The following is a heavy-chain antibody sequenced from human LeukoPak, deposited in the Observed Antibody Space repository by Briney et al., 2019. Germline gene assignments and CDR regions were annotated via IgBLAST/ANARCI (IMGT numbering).Heavy chain of an antibody. Sequence: GESLKISCKGSGYSFTSYWIGWVRQMPGKGLEWMGIIYPGDSDTRYSPSFQGQVTISADKSISTAYLQWSSLKASDTAMYYCARHESYYDILTGSDYPNYFDYWGQGTLVTVSS. J-gene: IGHJ4*02. V-gene: IGHV5-51*01. D-gene: IGHD3-9*01. CDR3: ARHESYYDILTGSDYPNYFDY. CDR2: IYPGDSDT. CDR1: GYSFTSYW.